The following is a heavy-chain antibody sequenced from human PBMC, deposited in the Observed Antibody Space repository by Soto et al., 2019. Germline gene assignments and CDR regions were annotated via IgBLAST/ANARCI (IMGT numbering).Heavy chain of an antibody. CDR2: VNHSGRT. J-gene: IGHJ6*02. V-gene: IGHV4-34*01. CDR3: ARVRTETSTFYYYYAMDV. Sequence: ETLSLTCAVYGGSFSRYYWSWIRQPPGKGLEWIGEVNHSGRTNYNPSLKSRVTISVDTSKNQFSLMVRSVTAADTAVYYCARVRTETSTFYYYYAMDVWGQGTTVTVSS. CDR1: GGSFSRYY. D-gene: IGHD4-17*01.